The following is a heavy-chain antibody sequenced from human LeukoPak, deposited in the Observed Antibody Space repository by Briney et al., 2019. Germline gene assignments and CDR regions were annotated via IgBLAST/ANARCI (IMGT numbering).Heavy chain of an antibody. CDR3: ARGEAAAVCDY. V-gene: IGHV4-59*01. Sequence: SETLSLTCTVSGGSISSYYWSWIRQPPGKGLEWIGYIYYSGSTNYNPSLKSRVTISVDTSKNQFSLKLSSVTAADTAVYYCARGEAAAVCDYWGQGTLVTVSS. J-gene: IGHJ4*02. CDR1: GGSISSYY. D-gene: IGHD6-13*01. CDR2: IYYSGST.